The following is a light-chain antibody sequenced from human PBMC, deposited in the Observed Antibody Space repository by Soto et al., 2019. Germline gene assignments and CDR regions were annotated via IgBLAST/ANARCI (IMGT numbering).Light chain of an antibody. V-gene: IGKV3-20*01. J-gene: IGKJ5*01. Sequence: EIVLTQSPGTLSLSPGERATLSCGASQSVTSNYLAWYQQKPGQAPRLLIFGASTRATGIPDRFSGSGSGTEFTLTINRLEPEDFAVFYCQQYGNSPITFGQGTRLEIK. CDR3: QQYGNSPIT. CDR1: QSVTSNY. CDR2: GAS.